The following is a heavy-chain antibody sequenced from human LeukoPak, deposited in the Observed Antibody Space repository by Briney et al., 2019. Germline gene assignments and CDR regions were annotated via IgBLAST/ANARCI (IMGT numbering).Heavy chain of an antibody. J-gene: IGHJ4*02. CDR3: AKDPDNYDFWSGSFYFDY. CDR1: GFTFSSYA. Sequence: GGSPRLPCAASGFTFSSYAMSWVRQAPGKGLEWVSAISGSGGSTYYADSVKGRFTISRDNSKNTLYLQMNSLRAEDTAVYYCAKDPDNYDFWSGSFYFDYWGQGTLVTVSS. V-gene: IGHV3-23*01. CDR2: ISGSGGST. D-gene: IGHD3-3*01.